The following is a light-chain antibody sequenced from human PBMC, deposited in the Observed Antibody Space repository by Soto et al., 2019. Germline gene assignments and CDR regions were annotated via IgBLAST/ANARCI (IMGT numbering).Light chain of an antibody. J-gene: IGKJ4*01. Sequence: EVVLTQSPGTLSLSPGERATLSCRASQSVRSTYLGWYQQKPGQAPRLLIYGASKRQSGVPDRFSGGGSRTDFTLTISSLQPEDFAVYYCQQFSGSVTFGGGTKVDIK. CDR2: GAS. CDR3: QQFSGSVT. V-gene: IGKV3-20*01. CDR1: QSVRSTY.